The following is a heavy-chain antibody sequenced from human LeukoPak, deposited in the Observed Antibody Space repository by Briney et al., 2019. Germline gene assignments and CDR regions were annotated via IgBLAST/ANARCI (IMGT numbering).Heavy chain of an antibody. Sequence: ASVKVSCTASGYTFTTYYIHWVRQAPGQGLEWMGWIYPNSGGTNYAQNFRRSATMTGATSNHTAFMELTMLTSDTTAIYCWTRGRGSTMVRGVITNYFDLWGGGWLVTVSS. V-gene: IGHV1-2*02. CDR3: TRGRGSTMVRGVITNYFDL. J-gene: IGHJ2*01. CDR1: GYTFTTYY. D-gene: IGHD3-10*01. CDR2: IYPNSGGT.